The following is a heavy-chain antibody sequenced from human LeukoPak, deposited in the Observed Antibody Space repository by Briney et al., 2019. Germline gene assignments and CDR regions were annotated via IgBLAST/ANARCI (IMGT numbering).Heavy chain of an antibody. V-gene: IGHV3-30-3*01. CDR1: GFTFSSYA. Sequence: GRSLRLSFAASGFTFSSYAMHWVRQAPGKGLQWLALTSDDGSAKYYADSVKGRFTISRDNSQNTLYLQMNSLRAEETAMYYCARAPGGFHGDYSPIGYWGQGTLVTVSS. CDR3: ARAPGGFHGDYSPIGY. D-gene: IGHD4-17*01. J-gene: IGHJ4*02. CDR2: TSDDGSAK.